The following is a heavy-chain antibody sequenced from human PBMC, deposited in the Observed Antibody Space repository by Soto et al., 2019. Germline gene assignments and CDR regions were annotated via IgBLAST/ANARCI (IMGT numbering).Heavy chain of an antibody. V-gene: IGHV4-59*08. J-gene: IGHJ6*03. CDR1: GGSISNFY. Sequence: SETLSLTCTVSGGSISNFYWSWIRQPPGKGLEWIGYVYYTGSTSYNPSLKRRVTFSADSSRGQFSLRLNSVTAADTAVYYCARTVLGPVLLADSFVDYYNYIAVWAQGTTVTVS. CDR3: ARTVLGPVLLADSFVDYYNYIAV. D-gene: IGHD3-16*01. CDR2: VYYTGST.